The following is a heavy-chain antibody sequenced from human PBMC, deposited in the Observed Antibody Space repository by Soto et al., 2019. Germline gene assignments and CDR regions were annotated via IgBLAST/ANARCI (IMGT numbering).Heavy chain of an antibody. CDR3: TRGYCTSNSCHYYYDH. CDR2: INHSGST. CDR1: GGSFSGYY. V-gene: IGHV4-34*01. Sequence: PSETLSLTCAVYGGSFSGYYWSWIRQTPGKGLEWIGEINHSGSTNYNPSLKSRVTISVDTSKNLFSLKLSSVAAADTAVYYCTRGYCTSNSCHYYYDHWGQGTPVNVS. J-gene: IGHJ4*02. D-gene: IGHD2-2*01.